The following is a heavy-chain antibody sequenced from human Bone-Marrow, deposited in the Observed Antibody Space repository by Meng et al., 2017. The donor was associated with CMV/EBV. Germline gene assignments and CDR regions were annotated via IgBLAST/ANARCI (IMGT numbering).Heavy chain of an antibody. CDR2: ISSSGNTI. CDR1: GFTFSSYE. CDR3: ARADSSGYYGGEDYYYYYGMDV. V-gene: IGHV3-48*03. D-gene: IGHD3-22*01. Sequence: GGSLRLSCAASGFTFSSYEMNWVRQAPGKGLEWVSYISSSGNTIYYADSVKGRFTISRDNAKNSLYLQMNSLRAEDTAVYYCARADSSGYYGGEDYYYYYGMDVWGQRTTVTVSS. J-gene: IGHJ6*02.